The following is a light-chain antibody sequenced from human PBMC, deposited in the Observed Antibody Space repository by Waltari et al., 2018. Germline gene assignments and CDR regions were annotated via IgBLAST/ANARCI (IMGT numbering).Light chain of an antibody. J-gene: IGLJ1*01. Sequence: QSALTQPASVSGSPDHPTTTPGTGTTSAVGTYDFSSCYQQHPGKAPKLMIYDVTKRPSGIANRFSGSKSGNTASLTISGLQAEDEADYYCSSYTTSSTVYVFGTGTKVTVL. V-gene: IGLV2-14*03. CDR1: TSAVGTYDF. CDR2: DVT. CDR3: SSYTTSSTVYV.